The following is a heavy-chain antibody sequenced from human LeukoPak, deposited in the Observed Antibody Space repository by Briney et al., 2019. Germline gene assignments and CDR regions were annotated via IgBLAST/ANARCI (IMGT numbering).Heavy chain of an antibody. J-gene: IGHJ4*02. Sequence: PGGSLRLSCAASGFTFSSYSMNWVRQAPGKGLEWVSSISSSSSYIYYADSVKGRFTISRDNAKNSLYLQMNSLRAEDTAVYYCARDFSGYYYDSSGFSWGQGTLVTVSS. CDR3: ARDFSGYYYDSSGFS. CDR2: ISSSSSYI. CDR1: GFTFSSYS. D-gene: IGHD3-22*01. V-gene: IGHV3-21*01.